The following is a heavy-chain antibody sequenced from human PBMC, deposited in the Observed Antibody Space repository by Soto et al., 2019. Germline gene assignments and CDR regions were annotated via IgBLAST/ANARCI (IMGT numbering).Heavy chain of an antibody. CDR3: ARGGIMITFGGVIGKYYFDY. CDR2: IYYSGST. CDR1: GGSISSSSYY. V-gene: IGHV4-39*01. J-gene: IGHJ4*02. Sequence: SETLSLTCTVSGGSISSSSYYWGWIRQPPGKGLEWIGSIYYSGSTYYNPSLKSRVTISVDTSKNQFSLKLSFVTAAETAVYYCARGGIMITFGGVIGKYYFDYWGQGTLVTVSS. D-gene: IGHD3-16*02.